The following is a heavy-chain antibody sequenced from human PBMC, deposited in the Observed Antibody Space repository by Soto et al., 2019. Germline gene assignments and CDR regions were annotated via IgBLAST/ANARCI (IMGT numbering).Heavy chain of an antibody. J-gene: IGHJ6*02. CDR1: GFTFSSYS. CDR2: ISSSSSTI. V-gene: IGHV3-48*02. CDR3: ARVDYDFWSGYFFFHYGMDV. Sequence: PGGSLRLSCAASGFTFSSYSMNWVRQAPGKGLEWVSYISSSSSTIYYADSVKGRFTISRDNAKNSLYLQMNSLRDEDTAVYYCARVDYDFWSGYFFFHYGMDVWGQGTTVTVSS. D-gene: IGHD3-3*01.